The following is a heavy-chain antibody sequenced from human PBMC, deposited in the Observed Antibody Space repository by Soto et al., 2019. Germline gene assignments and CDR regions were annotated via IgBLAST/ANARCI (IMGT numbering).Heavy chain of an antibody. V-gene: IGHV3-23*01. J-gene: IGHJ4*02. D-gene: IGHD6-13*01. CDR3: AKDLGDSSSAGDY. CDR1: GFTFSSYA. Sequence: EVQLLESGGGLVQPGGSLRLSCAASGFTFSSYAMSWVRQAPGKGLEWVSAISGSGASTYYADSVTGRFTISRHNSKNTLYLQMNSLRAEDTAVYHCAKDLGDSSSAGDYWGQGTLVTVSS. CDR2: ISGSGAST.